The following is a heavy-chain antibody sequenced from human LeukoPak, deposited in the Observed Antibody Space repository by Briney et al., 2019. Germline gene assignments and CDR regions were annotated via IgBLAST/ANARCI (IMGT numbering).Heavy chain of an antibody. Sequence: ASVRVSCKASGYTFTSYDINWVRQATGQGLEWMGWMNPNTGNTGYARKFQGRVTMTRDTSISTAYMELSSLRSEDTAVYYCARLITMVRGVIITPPGYWGQGTLVTVSS. J-gene: IGHJ4*02. D-gene: IGHD3-10*01. CDR2: MNPNTGNT. CDR3: ARLITMVRGVIITPPGY. V-gene: IGHV1-8*01. CDR1: GYTFTSYD.